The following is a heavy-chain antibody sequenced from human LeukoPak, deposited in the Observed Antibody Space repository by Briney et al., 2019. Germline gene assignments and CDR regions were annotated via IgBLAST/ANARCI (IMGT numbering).Heavy chain of an antibody. CDR2: INHSGST. Sequence: PSETLSLPCAVYGGSFSGYYWSWIRQPPGKGLEWIGEINHSGSTNYNPSLKSRVTISVDTSRNQISLKWSSVTAADTAVYYCARGHGSRGSEGILDYWGQGTLVTVSS. V-gene: IGHV4-34*01. J-gene: IGHJ4*02. CDR1: GGSFSGYY. D-gene: IGHD5-12*01. CDR3: ARGHGSRGSEGILDY.